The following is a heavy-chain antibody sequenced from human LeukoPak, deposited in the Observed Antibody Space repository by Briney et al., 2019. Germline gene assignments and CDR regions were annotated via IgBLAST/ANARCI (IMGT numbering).Heavy chain of an antibody. Sequence: GESLKISCKGSGYSFTSYWIGWVRQMPGKGLEWMGIIYPGDSDTRYSPSFQGQVTISADKSISTAYLQWSSLKASDTAMYYYARHKIGYCSGGTCYPLLGYSYSMDVWGKGTTVTVSS. D-gene: IGHD2-15*01. V-gene: IGHV5-51*01. CDR2: IYPGDSDT. J-gene: IGHJ6*03. CDR3: ARHKIGYCSGGTCYPLLGYSYSMDV. CDR1: GYSFTSYW.